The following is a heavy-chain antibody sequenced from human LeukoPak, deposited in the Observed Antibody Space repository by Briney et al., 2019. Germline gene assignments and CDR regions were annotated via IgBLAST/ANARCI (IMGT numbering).Heavy chain of an antibody. V-gene: IGHV1-69*01. CDR2: IIPIFGTA. D-gene: IGHD4-23*01. J-gene: IGHJ6*03. CDR3: ARATTVVTPYYYYYMDV. Sequence: GSSVKVSCKASGGTFSSYAISWVRQAPGQGLEWMGGIIPIFGTANYAQKFQGRVTITADESTSTAYMELSSLRSEDTAVYFCARATTVVTPYYYYYMDVWGKGTTVTVSS. CDR1: GGTFSSYA.